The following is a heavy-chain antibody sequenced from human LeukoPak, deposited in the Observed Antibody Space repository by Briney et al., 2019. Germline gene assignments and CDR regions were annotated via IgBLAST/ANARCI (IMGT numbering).Heavy chain of an antibody. Sequence: GGSLRLSCAASGFTFSGYCMMWVRQTPGEGLEWVSSISGGGGDTYYADSVKGRFTISRDNSKNTLYLQMNSLRAEDTAVYYCAKGQGSYLSRSVIDYWGQGTLVTVSS. V-gene: IGHV3-23*01. CDR3: AKGQGSYLSRSVIDY. D-gene: IGHD1-26*01. CDR1: GFTFSGYC. J-gene: IGHJ4*02. CDR2: ISGGGGDT.